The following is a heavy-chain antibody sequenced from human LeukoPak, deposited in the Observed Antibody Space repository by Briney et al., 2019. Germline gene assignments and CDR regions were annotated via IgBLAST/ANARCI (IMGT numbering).Heavy chain of an antibody. D-gene: IGHD3-10*01. V-gene: IGHV3-23*01. CDR2: ISVSGHAT. CDR3: AKEPYVTGYGPLSIIPYYFDY. J-gene: IGHJ4*02. Sequence: GGSLRLSCAASGFTFSDYYMSWIRQAPGKGLEWVSVISVSGHATYYADSVKVRFTLSRDNRRNKLYLQMNSLRVEDTAVYFCAKEPYVTGYGPLSIIPYYFDYWGQGTLVTVYS. CDR1: GFTFSDYY.